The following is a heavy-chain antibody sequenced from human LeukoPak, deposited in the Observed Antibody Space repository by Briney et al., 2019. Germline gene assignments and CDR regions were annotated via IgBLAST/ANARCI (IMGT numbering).Heavy chain of an antibody. CDR1: GFTFSSYS. J-gene: IGHJ1*01. D-gene: IGHD3-22*01. CDR3: ARASDSSGYYSYFDH. V-gene: IGHV3-21*01. Sequence: PGGSLRLACAASGFTFSSYSMNWVRQAPGKGLEWVSSISSGSSYIYYADSVKGRFTISRDNAKNSLYLQMNSLRAEDTAVYYCARASDSSGYYSYFDHWGQGTLVTVSS. CDR2: ISSGSSYI.